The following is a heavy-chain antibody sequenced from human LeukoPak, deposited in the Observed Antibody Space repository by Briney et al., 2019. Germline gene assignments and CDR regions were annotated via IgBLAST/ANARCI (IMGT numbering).Heavy chain of an antibody. CDR3: ARAGYDSSGVYFDY. D-gene: IGHD3-22*01. CDR2: IYYSGST. Sequence: TSETLSLTCTVSGGSISSYYWSWIRQPPGKGLEWIGYIYYSGSTNYNPSLKSRVTISVDTSKNQFSLKLSSVTAADTAVYYCARAGYDSSGVYFDYWGQGTLVTVSS. CDR1: GGSISSYY. J-gene: IGHJ4*02. V-gene: IGHV4-59*01.